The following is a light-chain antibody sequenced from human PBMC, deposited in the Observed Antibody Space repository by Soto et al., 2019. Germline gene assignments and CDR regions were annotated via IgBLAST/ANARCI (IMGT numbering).Light chain of an antibody. Sequence: DIVLTQSPGTLSLSPGERATLSCRASQSVSNNYLAWYQQKPGQAPRLLIYGASNRATGIPDRFSGSGSGIYFNLTISRLQPEDYAVYYCQQYGSSGTFGQGTKVEIK. CDR1: QSVSNNY. CDR2: GAS. CDR3: QQYGSSGT. V-gene: IGKV3-20*01. J-gene: IGKJ1*01.